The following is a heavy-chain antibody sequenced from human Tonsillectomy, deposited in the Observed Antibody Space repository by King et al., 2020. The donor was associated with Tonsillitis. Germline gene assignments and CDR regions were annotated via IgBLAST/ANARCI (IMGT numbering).Heavy chain of an antibody. CDR3: ATYGLDY. CDR1: SASITDYY. D-gene: IGHD3-10*01. J-gene: IGHJ4*02. Sequence: VQLQESGPGLLKPSETLSLTCTVSSASITDYYWCWIRQPPGKGLEWIGCISDSGITNYNPSLKSRVAISIDTSKTQFSLKLSSVTAADTAVYYCATYGLDYWVQGTLVTVSS. V-gene: IGHV4-59*01. CDR2: ISDSGIT.